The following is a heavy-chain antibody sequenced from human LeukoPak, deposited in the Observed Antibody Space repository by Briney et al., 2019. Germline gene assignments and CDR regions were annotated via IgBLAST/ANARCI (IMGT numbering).Heavy chain of an antibody. CDR1: GFTFSSYG. V-gene: IGHV3-30*02. Sequence: PGGSLRLSRAASGFTFSSYGMHWVRQAPGKGLEWVAFIRYDGSNKYYADSVKGRFTISRDNSKNTLYLQMNSLRAEDTAVYYCAIARKRVGATDPPDFDYWGQGTLVTVSS. CDR2: IRYDGSNK. D-gene: IGHD1-26*01. J-gene: IGHJ4*02. CDR3: AIARKRVGATDPPDFDY.